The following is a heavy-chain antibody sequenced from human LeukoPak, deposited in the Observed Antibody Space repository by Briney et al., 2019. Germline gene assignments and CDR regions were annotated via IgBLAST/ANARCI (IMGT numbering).Heavy chain of an antibody. CDR2: MNPNSGNT. J-gene: IGHJ3*02. V-gene: IGHV1-8*03. Sequence: ASVKVSCKASGYTFTSYDINWVRQATGQGLEWMGWMNPNSGNTGYAQKFQGRVTITRNTSISTAYMELSSLRSEDTAVYYCARALLGYCSSTSCYAGSAFDIWGQGTMVTVSS. CDR1: GYTFTSYD. D-gene: IGHD2-2*01. CDR3: ARALLGYCSSTSCYAGSAFDI.